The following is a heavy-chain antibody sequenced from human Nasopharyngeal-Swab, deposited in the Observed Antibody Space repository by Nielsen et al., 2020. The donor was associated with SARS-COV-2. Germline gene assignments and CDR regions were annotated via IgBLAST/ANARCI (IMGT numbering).Heavy chain of an antibody. V-gene: IGHV3-23*01. CDR1: GFTFSGYA. CDR3: AKDGTLRGAQFDY. D-gene: IGHD4-17*01. CDR2: IGGTGGST. Sequence: GESLKISCAASGFTFSGYAMSWVRQAPGKGLEWVSAIGGTGGSTYYADSVKGQFTISRDNSKNTLYLQMNSLRAEDTAVYYCAKDGTLRGAQFDYWGQETLVTVSS. J-gene: IGHJ4*02.